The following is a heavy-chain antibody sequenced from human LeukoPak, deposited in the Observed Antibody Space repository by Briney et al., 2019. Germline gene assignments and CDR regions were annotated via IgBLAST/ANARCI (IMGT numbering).Heavy chain of an antibody. CDR2: IYHSGST. J-gene: IGHJ3*02. V-gene: IGHV4-30-2*01. D-gene: IGHD2-2*01. CDR3: ARWGYCSSTSCHGGNAFDI. CDR1: GGSISSGGYY. Sequence: SETLSLTCTVSGGSISSGGYYWSWIRQPPGKGLEWIGYIYHSGSTYYNPSLKSRVTISVDRSKNQFSLKLSSVTAADTAVYYCARWGYCSSTSCHGGNAFDIWGQGTMVTVSS.